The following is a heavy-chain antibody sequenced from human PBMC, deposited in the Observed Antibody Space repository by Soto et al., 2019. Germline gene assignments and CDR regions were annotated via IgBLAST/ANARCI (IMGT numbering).Heavy chain of an antibody. D-gene: IGHD3-3*01. CDR1: GFTFSRHG. V-gene: IGHV3-33*03. J-gene: IGHJ5*01. Sequence: QVELVESGGGVVQPGKSLRLSCVGSGFTFSRHGMHWVRQAPGKGLEWLGFIWNVESDTHHVDAVKGRFTISRDNYKNILYLEMNSLRIEDTAVYYCARFTDWSLLDSWGQGTLVTVS. CDR3: ARFTDWSLLDS. CDR2: IWNVESDT.